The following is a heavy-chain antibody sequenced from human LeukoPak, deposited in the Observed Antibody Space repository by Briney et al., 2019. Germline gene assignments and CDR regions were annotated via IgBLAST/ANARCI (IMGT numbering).Heavy chain of an antibody. CDR2: ISGSGGST. D-gene: IGHD2-2*01. V-gene: IGHV3-23*01. J-gene: IGHJ6*02. Sequence: GASLRLSCAASGFTFSSYAMSWVRQAPGKGLEWVSAISGSGGSTYYADSVKGRFTISRDNSKNTLYLQMNSLRAEDTAVYYCAKIGGDCSSTSCYGRMSSYYGMDVWGQGTTVTVSS. CDR1: GFTFSSYA. CDR3: AKIGGDCSSTSCYGRMSSYYGMDV.